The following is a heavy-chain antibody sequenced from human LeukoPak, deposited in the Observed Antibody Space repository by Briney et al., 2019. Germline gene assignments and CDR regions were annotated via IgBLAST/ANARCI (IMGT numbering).Heavy chain of an antibody. Sequence: GGSLRLSCAASGFTFSNHGMDWVRQAPGKGLEWVSGISPSGDITYYADSVKGRFTISRDNSKNTLYLEVISLTAEDTALYYCARRGRAAHAFDIWGQGTMVTVSS. CDR1: GFTFSNHG. CDR3: ARRGRAAHAFDI. D-gene: IGHD6-6*01. J-gene: IGHJ3*02. V-gene: IGHV3-23*01. CDR2: ISPSGDIT.